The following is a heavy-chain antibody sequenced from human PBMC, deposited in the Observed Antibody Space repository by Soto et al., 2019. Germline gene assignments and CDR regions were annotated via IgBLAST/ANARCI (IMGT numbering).Heavy chain of an antibody. D-gene: IGHD2-2*02. Sequence: QVQLQESGPGLVKPSGTLSLTCAVSGVSIGSHDWWTWVRQPPGKGLAWIGESHQSGYTHYNSSLESRVTGSRDKSKNHFSLQLNSVTVADTAVYYCATRDTGRVYWGQGTLVTVSS. V-gene: IGHV4-4*02. CDR3: ATRDTGRVY. CDR1: GVSIGSHDW. J-gene: IGHJ4*02. CDR2: SHQSGYT.